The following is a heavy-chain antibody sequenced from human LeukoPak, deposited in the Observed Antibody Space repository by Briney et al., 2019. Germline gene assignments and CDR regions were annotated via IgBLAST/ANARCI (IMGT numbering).Heavy chain of an antibody. V-gene: IGHV3-23*01. CDR3: AKGQETESRLDS. CDR2: IRHSDGNT. J-gene: IGHJ4*02. Sequence: GGSLRLSCAASGFTFDDYTMYWVRQAPGKGLEWVSGIRHSDGNTYYADSVKGRFTISSDKSKNILFLQMNSLRAEDTALYYCAKGQETESRLDSWGQGTLVTVSS. D-gene: IGHD1-1*01. CDR1: GFTFDDYT.